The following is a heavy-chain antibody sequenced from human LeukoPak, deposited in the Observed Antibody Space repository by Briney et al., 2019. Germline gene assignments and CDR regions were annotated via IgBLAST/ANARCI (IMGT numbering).Heavy chain of an antibody. CDR1: GFTFSSYS. V-gene: IGHV3-21*01. Sequence: PGGSLRLSCAASGFTFSSYSMNWVRQAPGKGLEWVSSISSSSSYIYYADSVKGRFTISRDNAKNSLYLQMNSLRAEDTAVYYCAREVPIVVVPAADLYQDYYYYGMDVWGQGTTVTVSS. D-gene: IGHD2-2*01. CDR2: ISSSSSYI. CDR3: AREVPIVVVPAADLYQDYYYYGMDV. J-gene: IGHJ6*02.